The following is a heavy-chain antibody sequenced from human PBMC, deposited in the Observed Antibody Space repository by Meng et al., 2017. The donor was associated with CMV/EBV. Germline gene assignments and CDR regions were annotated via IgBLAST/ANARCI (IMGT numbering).Heavy chain of an antibody. V-gene: IGHV4-39*01. CDR2: IYYSGST. CDR1: GGSVSSGSYY. Sequence: SETLSLTCTVSGGSVSSGSYYWSWIRQPPGKGLEWIGYIYYSGSTYYNPSLKSRVTISVDTSKNQFSLKLSSVTAADTAVYYCARAYGQYYYYYYGMDVWGQGTTVTVSS. CDR3: ARAYGQYYYYYYGMDV. D-gene: IGHD3-10*01. J-gene: IGHJ6*02.